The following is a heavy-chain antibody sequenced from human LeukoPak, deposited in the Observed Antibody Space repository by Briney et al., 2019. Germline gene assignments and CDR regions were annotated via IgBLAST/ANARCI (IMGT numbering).Heavy chain of an antibody. CDR3: ASSGARYCSSTSCYTAKVRNYYYYYGMDV. CDR1: GFTFSSYS. CDR2: ISSSSSYI. D-gene: IGHD2-2*02. V-gene: IGHV3-21*01. Sequence: GGSLRLSCAASGFTFSSYSMNWVRQAPGKGLEWVSSISSSSSYIYYADSVKARFTISRDNAKNSLYLQMNSLRAEDTAVYYCASSGARYCSSTSCYTAKVRNYYYYYGMDVWGQGTTVTVSS. J-gene: IGHJ6*02.